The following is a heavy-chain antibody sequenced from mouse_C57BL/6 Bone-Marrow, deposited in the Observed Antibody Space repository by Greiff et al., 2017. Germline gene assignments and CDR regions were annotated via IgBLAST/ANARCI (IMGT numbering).Heavy chain of an antibody. Sequence: VKLMESGAELARPGASVKLSCKASGYTFTSYGISWVKQRTGQGLEWIGEIYPRSGNTYYNEKFKGKATLTADKSSSTAYMELRSLTSEDSAVYVCAPITTVVGGYFDVWGTGTPVTVSS. CDR2: IYPRSGNT. J-gene: IGHJ1*03. CDR1: GYTFTSYG. D-gene: IGHD1-1*01. V-gene: IGHV1-81*01. CDR3: APITTVVGGYFDV.